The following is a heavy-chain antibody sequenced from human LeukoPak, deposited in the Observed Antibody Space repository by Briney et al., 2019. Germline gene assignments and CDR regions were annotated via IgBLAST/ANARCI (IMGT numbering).Heavy chain of an antibody. Sequence: SETLSLTCTVSGGSISSSYYYWGWIRQPPGKGLEGIGSIYYSGSTYYNPSLKSRVTISVDTSKNQFSLKLSSVTAADTAVYYCARQGRGYCSSTSCLGRYGMDVWGQGTTVTVSS. CDR1: GGSISSSYYY. V-gene: IGHV4-39*01. CDR2: IYYSGST. CDR3: ARQGRGYCSSTSCLGRYGMDV. D-gene: IGHD2-2*01. J-gene: IGHJ6*02.